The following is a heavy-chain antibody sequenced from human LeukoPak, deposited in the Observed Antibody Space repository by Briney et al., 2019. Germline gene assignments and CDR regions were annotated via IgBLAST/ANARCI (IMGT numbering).Heavy chain of an antibody. CDR3: ARFGDMFDY. D-gene: IGHD3-10*01. CDR1: GGSISSYY. Sequence: PSETLSLTCTVSGGSISSYYWSWIRQPPGKGLEWIGYIYYSGSTNYNPSLKSRVTISVDTSRNQFSLKLSSVTAADTAVYYCARFGDMFDYWGQGTLVTVSS. J-gene: IGHJ4*02. V-gene: IGHV4-59*01. CDR2: IYYSGST.